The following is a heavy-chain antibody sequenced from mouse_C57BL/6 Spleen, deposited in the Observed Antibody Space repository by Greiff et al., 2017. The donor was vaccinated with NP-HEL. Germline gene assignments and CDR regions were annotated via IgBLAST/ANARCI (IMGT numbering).Heavy chain of an antibody. J-gene: IGHJ3*01. CDR1: GYTFTDYY. Sequence: EVQLQQSGPELVKPGASVKISCKASGYTFTDYYMNWVKQSPGKSLEWIGDINPNNGGTSYNQKFKGKATLTVDKSSSTAYMELRSLTSEDSAVYYCAADGYYPAWFAYWGQGTLVTVSA. CDR2: INPNNGGT. V-gene: IGHV1-26*01. CDR3: AADGYYPAWFAY. D-gene: IGHD2-3*01.